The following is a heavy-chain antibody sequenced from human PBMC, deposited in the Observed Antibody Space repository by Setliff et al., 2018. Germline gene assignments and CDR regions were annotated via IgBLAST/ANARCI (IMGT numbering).Heavy chain of an antibody. CDR1: GFTFSSYS. J-gene: IGHJ4*02. D-gene: IGHD3-22*01. V-gene: IGHV3-48*04. CDR2: ISSSSSTI. Sequence: GSLRLSCAASGFTFSSYSMNWVRQAPGKGLEWVSYISSSSSTIYYADSVKGRFTISRDNAKNSLYLQMNSLRAEDTAVYYCARTQTDYYDSSGYSDYWGQGTLVTVSS. CDR3: ARTQTDYYDSSGYSDY.